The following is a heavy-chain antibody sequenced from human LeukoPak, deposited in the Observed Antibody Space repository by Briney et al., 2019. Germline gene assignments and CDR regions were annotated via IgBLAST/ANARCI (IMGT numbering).Heavy chain of an antibody. J-gene: IGHJ4*02. CDR3: ARGEGIAAAGVDY. V-gene: IGHV1-2*04. CDR1: GYTFTGYY. CDR2: INPNGGGT. Sequence: GASVKVSCKASGYTFTGYYMHWVRQAPGQGLEWMGWINPNGGGTNYAQKFQGWVTMTRDTSISTAYMELSRLRSDDTAVYYCARGEGIAAAGVDYWGQGTLVTVSS. D-gene: IGHD6-13*01.